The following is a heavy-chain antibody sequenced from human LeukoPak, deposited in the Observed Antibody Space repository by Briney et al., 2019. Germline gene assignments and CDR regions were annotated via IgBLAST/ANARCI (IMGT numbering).Heavy chain of an antibody. Sequence: ASVKVSCKASGGTFSSYAISWVRQAPGQGLEWMGGIIPIFGTANYAQKFQGRVTITADKSTSTAYMELSSLRSEDTAVYYCVRDRGTSWLPDPLFIWGQGTLVTVSS. CDR3: VRDRGTSWLPDPLFI. V-gene: IGHV1-69*06. J-gene: IGHJ4*02. D-gene: IGHD2-2*01. CDR2: IIPIFGTA. CDR1: GGTFSSYA.